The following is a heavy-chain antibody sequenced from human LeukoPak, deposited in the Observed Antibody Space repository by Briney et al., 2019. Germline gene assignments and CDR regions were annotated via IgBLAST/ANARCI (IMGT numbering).Heavy chain of an antibody. J-gene: IGHJ4*02. CDR3: TRDRSRAEDD. Sequence: PGESLRLSCAASGFTFSGHCMSWVRQPPGKGLEWVANINQGGSDKYYVDSVKGRFTISRDNANNLLYQQMNSLRGEDTAVYYCTRDRSRAEDDWGQGTLVTVSS. V-gene: IGHV3-7*01. CDR2: INQGGSDK. D-gene: IGHD1-14*01. CDR1: GFTFSGHC.